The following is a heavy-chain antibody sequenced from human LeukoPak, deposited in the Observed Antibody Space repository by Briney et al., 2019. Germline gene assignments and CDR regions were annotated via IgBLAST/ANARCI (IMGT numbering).Heavy chain of an antibody. D-gene: IGHD1-1*01. V-gene: IGHV3-7*05. CDR2: IKEDGSDK. Sequence: GGSLRLSCAASGFSFSIYWMTWVRQIPGKGLEWVANIKEDGSDKYYGDSVKGRFTISRDNAKNSVYLQMNSLRAEDTAVYYCGRGFSGTTDQWGQGTLVIVSS. J-gene: IGHJ4*02. CDR1: GFSFSIYW. CDR3: GRGFSGTTDQ.